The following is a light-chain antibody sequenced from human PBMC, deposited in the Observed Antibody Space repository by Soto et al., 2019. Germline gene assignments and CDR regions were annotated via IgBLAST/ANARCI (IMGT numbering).Light chain of an antibody. CDR3: QQYNNWCQP. V-gene: IGKV3D-15*01. CDR2: CAS. CDR1: KRVRSN. J-gene: IGKJ1*01. Sequence: EIVITQTSPTPSVSPGARATLPCRASKRVRSNLARYKQKPCHAPTPLINCASTRGTGSPARFSGSGSGTEFALTLSSLQSEDFAVYYCQQYNNWCQPFGQVTKGDSK.